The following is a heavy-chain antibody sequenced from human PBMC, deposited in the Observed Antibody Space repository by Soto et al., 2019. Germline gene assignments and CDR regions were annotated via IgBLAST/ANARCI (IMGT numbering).Heavy chain of an antibody. J-gene: IGHJ5*02. CDR1: GGTFSSYA. CDR2: IIPIFGTA. D-gene: IGHD3-22*01. V-gene: IGHV1-69*13. Sequence: SVKVSCKASGGTFSSYAIRWVRQAPGQGLEWMGGIIPIFGTANYAQKFQGRVTITADESTSTAYMELSSLRSEDTAVYYCAREAPGNYYDSSGSYSPWGQGTLVTVSS. CDR3: AREAPGNYYDSSGSYSP.